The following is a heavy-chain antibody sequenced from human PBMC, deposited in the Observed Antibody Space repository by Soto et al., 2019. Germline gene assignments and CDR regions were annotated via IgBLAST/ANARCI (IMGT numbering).Heavy chain of an antibody. D-gene: IGHD3-3*01. V-gene: IGHV3-66*01. CDR3: ASGNNYDFWSGYYMDYYYYYMDV. Sequence: GGSLRLSCAASGFTVSSNYMSWVRQAPGKGLECVSVFYSGGSTYYADSVKGRFTISRDNSKNTLFLQMNSLRAEDTAVYYCASGNNYDFWSGYYMDYYYYYMDVWGKGTTVTVSS. CDR2: FYSGGST. CDR1: GFTVSSNY. J-gene: IGHJ6*03.